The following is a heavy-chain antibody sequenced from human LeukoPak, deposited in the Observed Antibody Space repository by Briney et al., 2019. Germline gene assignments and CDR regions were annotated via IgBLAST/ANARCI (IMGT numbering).Heavy chain of an antibody. CDR1: GGSISSYY. CDR3: ARRTVTTPPFYYYYIDV. J-gene: IGHJ6*03. V-gene: IGHV4-59*01. CDR2: IYYSGST. Sequence: SETLSLTCTVSGGSISSYYWSWIRQPPGKGLEWIGYIYYSGSTNYNLSLKSRVTISVDTSKNQFSLNLSSVTAADTAVYYCARRTVTTPPFYYYYIDVWGKGTTVTVSS. D-gene: IGHD4-17*01.